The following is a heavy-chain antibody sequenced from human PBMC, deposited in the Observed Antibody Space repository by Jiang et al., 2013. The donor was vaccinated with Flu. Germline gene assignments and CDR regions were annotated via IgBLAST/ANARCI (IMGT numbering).Heavy chain of an antibody. J-gene: IGHJ6*02. D-gene: IGHD2-2*02. Sequence: SGAEVKKPGASVKVSCKVSGYTLTELSMHWVRQAPGKGLEWMGGFDPEDGETIYAQKFQGRVTMTEDTSTDTAYMELSSLRSEDTAVYYCATRYCSSTSCYTQKGMDVWGQGTTVTVSS. V-gene: IGHV1-24*01. CDR2: FDPEDGET. CDR1: GYTLTELS. CDR3: ATRYCSSTSCYTQKGMDV.